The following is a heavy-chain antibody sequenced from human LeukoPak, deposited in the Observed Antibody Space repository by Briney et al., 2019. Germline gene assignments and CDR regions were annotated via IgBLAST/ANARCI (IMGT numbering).Heavy chain of an antibody. CDR1: GFTFSSYW. J-gene: IGHJ4*02. Sequence: GGSLRLSCAASGFTFSSYWTSWVRQAPGKGLEWVANIKQDGSEKYYVDSVKGRFTISRDNAKNSLYLQMNSLRAEDTAVYYCAKDSSGGAYYWGQGTLVTVSS. D-gene: IGHD2-15*01. CDR2: IKQDGSEK. CDR3: AKDSSGGAYY. V-gene: IGHV3-7*01.